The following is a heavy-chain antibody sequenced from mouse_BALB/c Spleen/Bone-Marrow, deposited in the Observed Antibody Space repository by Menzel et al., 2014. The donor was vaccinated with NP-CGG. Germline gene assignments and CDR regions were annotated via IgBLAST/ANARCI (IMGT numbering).Heavy chain of an antibody. CDR2: ILTGRGST. CDR1: GYTFSSYW. D-gene: IGHD1-1*01. Sequence: QVQLQQSGAELMQPGASVKISCKATGYTFSSYWIEWVQQRPGHGLEWIGEILTGRGSTNYNDTFKGKATFTSDTSSNTAYMQLSSLTSEDSAVYYCARWDTTAMDYWGQETSVTVSS. CDR3: ARWDTTAMDY. J-gene: IGHJ4*01. V-gene: IGHV1-9*01.